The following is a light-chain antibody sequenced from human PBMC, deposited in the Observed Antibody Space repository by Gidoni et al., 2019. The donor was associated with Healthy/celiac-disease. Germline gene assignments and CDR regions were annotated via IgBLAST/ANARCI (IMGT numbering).Light chain of an antibody. V-gene: IGKV3-20*01. CDR3: QQYGSSPLT. Sequence: LTQSPGTLSLSPGERATLSCRASQSVSSSYLAWYQQKPGQAPRLLVYGASSRATGIPDRFSGSGSGTDFTLTISRLEPEDFAVYYCQQYGSSPLTFGGGTKVEIK. J-gene: IGKJ4*01. CDR1: QSVSSSY. CDR2: GAS.